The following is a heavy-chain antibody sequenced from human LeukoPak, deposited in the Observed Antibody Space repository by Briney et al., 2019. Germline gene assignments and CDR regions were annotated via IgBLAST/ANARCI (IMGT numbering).Heavy chain of an antibody. CDR3: AKDTAIRSGSYYRYFDY. J-gene: IGHJ4*02. CDR1: GFTFDDYA. Sequence: GRSLRLSCAASGFTFDDYAMHWVRQAPGKGLEWVSGISWNSDSIGYADSVKGRFTISRDNATNSLYLQMNSLRAEDTALYYCAKDTAIRSGSYYRYFDYWGQGTLVTVSS. D-gene: IGHD1-26*01. CDR2: ISWNSDSI. V-gene: IGHV3-9*01.